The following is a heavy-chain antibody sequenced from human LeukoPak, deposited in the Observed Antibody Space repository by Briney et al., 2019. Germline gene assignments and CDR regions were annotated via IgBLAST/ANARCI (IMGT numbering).Heavy chain of an antibody. Sequence: SETLSLTCTVSGASISSYWWGWVRQPPEKGLEWIGYMYYTGSTNYNPSLKSRVTMLVDTSKSQFYLKLSSVTAADTAVYYCARHLPYDSSAYYLAPFDYWGQGTLVTVSS. CDR3: ARHLPYDSSAYYLAPFDY. CDR2: MYYTGST. D-gene: IGHD3-22*01. J-gene: IGHJ4*02. CDR1: GASISSYW. V-gene: IGHV4-59*08.